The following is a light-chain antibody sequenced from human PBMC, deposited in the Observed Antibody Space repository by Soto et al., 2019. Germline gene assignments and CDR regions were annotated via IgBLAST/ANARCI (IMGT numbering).Light chain of an antibody. Sequence: QSQGTLSLSPWERATLSCRASESVATNLAWYQQTPGQAPRLLIYGASNRATGIPARFSGSGSGTEFTLSISSLQSEDFAVYSCQQYNNWPWTFGQGTKVDIK. CDR1: ESVATN. CDR2: GAS. CDR3: QQYNNWPWT. V-gene: IGKV3-15*01. J-gene: IGKJ1*01.